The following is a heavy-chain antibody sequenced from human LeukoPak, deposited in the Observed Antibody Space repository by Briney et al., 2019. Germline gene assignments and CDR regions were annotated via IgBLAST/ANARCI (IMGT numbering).Heavy chain of an antibody. CDR1: GGSIVSSRYF. Sequence: PSETLSLTCTVSGGSIVSSRYFWGWIRQPPGKGLEWIGSVYYSGTTYYNPSLKSRVTISVDTSKNQFSLKLSSVTAADTALYHCAGHGYCSSTSCPFDHWGQGTLVTVSS. D-gene: IGHD2-2*03. V-gene: IGHV4-39*01. CDR3: AGHGYCSSTSCPFDH. J-gene: IGHJ4*02. CDR2: VYYSGTT.